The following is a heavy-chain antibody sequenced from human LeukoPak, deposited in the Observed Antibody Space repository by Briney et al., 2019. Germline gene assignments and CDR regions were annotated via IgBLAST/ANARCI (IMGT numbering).Heavy chain of an antibody. CDR2: TSGST. CDR1: GGSIGSYF. CDR3: ARGRGYGGNYLRTFDI. Sequence: SATLSLTCTVSGGSIGSYFWSWIRQPPGKGLEWIGYTSGSTKYNPSLKSRVTISVDTSKNQLSLKLSSVTAADTAVYYCARGRGYGGNYLRTFDIWGQGTMVSVSS. J-gene: IGHJ3*02. V-gene: IGHV4-4*09. D-gene: IGHD1-26*01.